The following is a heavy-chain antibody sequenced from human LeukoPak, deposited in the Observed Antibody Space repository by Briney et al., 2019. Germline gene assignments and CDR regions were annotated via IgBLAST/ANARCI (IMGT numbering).Heavy chain of an antibody. Sequence: GGSLRLSCAASGFTFSSFGMHWVRQAPGQGLEWVAFILYDGTNKYYADSVKGRFTISRDNAKNSLYLQMNSLRAEDTAVYYCARDPGRLQLAYYYMDVWGKGTTVTVSS. CDR1: GFTFSSFG. D-gene: IGHD1-1*01. CDR2: ILYDGTNK. J-gene: IGHJ6*03. CDR3: ARDPGRLQLAYYYMDV. V-gene: IGHV3-30*02.